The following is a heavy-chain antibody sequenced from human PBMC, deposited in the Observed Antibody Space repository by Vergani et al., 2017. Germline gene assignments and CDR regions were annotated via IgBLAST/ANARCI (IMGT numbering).Heavy chain of an antibody. Sequence: QVQLQESGPGLVKPSETLSLTCTVSGGSISSYYWSWIRQPQGKGLEWIGYIYYSGSTNYNPSLKSRVTISVDTSKNQFSLKLSSVTATDTAVYYCARRYAVAGTVDDYFDYWGQGTLVTVSS. CDR3: ARRYAVAGTVDDYFDY. CDR2: IYYSGST. D-gene: IGHD6-19*01. J-gene: IGHJ4*02. CDR1: GGSISSYY. V-gene: IGHV4-59*01.